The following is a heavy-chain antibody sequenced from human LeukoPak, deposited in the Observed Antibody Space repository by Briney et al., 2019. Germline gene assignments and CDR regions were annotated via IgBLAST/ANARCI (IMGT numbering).Heavy chain of an antibody. CDR1: GYTFTSYD. D-gene: IGHD5-18*01. J-gene: IGHJ4*02. Sequence: ASVKVSCKASGYTFTSYDINWVRQATGQGLEWMGWMNPNSGNTGYAQKFQGRVTITADESTSTAYMELSSLRSEDTAVYYCASSGSVDTAMTIDYWGQGTLVTVSS. CDR3: ASSGSVDTAMTIDY. CDR2: MNPNSGNT. V-gene: IGHV1-8*01.